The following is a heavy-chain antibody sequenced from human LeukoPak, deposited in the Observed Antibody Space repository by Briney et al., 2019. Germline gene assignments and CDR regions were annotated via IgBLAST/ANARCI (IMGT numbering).Heavy chain of an antibody. CDR1: GFTFSSYS. CDR2: ISSSSSTI. J-gene: IGHJ6*02. D-gene: IGHD3-10*01. CDR3: ARDNIQIWFAYYYYGMDV. Sequence: GGSLRLSCAASGFTFSSYSMNWVRQAPGKGLEWVSYISSSSSTIYYADSVKGRFTISRDNAKNSLYLQMNSLRAEDTAVYCCARDNIQIWFAYYYYGMDVWGQGTTVTVSS. V-gene: IGHV3-48*01.